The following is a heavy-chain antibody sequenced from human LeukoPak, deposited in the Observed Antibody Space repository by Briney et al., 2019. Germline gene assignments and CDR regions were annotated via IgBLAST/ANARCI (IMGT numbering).Heavy chain of an antibody. CDR1: GFTFSDYA. Sequence: GGSLRLSCSASGFTFSDYAMHWVRRAPGKGLEWVAVISYDERNKYYGDSVRGRFTVSRDNSRNTLFLQMNSLRREDTAAYYCARNLGLGYCTTTSCSVDFWGQGTLVSVSS. CDR2: ISYDERNK. D-gene: IGHD2-2*03. J-gene: IGHJ4*02. CDR3: ARNLGLGYCTTTSCSVDF. V-gene: IGHV3-30*03.